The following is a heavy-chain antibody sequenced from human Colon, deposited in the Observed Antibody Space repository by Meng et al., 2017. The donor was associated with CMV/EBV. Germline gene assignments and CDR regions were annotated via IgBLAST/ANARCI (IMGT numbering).Heavy chain of an antibody. V-gene: IGHV3-7*01. CDR3: ARDKVVVVPAPLFGMDV. Sequence: GGSLRLSCAASGFNFSSYWMSWVRQAPGKGLEWVANIKEGGTEKYYVDSVKGRFTISRDNAENSMYLQMNSLRAEDTAVYYCARDKVVVVPAPLFGMDVWGQGTTVTVSS. D-gene: IGHD2-2*01. CDR1: GFNFSSYW. CDR2: IKEGGTEK. J-gene: IGHJ6*02.